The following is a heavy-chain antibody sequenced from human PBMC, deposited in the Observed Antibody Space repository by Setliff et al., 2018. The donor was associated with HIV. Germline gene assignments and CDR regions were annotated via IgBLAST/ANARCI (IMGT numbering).Heavy chain of an antibody. CDR1: GFTFSSYG. J-gene: IGHJ5*02. Sequence: LRLSCAASGFTFSSYGMAWVRQPPGKGLEWLAFITGSGSSIDYADSVKGRLSISRDNSQNTLYLQLNSLRADDTAIYYCAKESALHGSPLTWGQGTLVTVSS. V-gene: IGHV3-23*01. CDR2: ITGSGSSI. CDR3: AKESALHGSPLT. D-gene: IGHD2-2*03.